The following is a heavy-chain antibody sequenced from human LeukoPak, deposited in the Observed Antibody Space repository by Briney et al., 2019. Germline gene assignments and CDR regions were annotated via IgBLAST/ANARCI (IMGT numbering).Heavy chain of an antibody. J-gene: IGHJ4*02. CDR3: ARDWFHAIDY. CDR2: ISGSGGST. CDR1: GFTFSSYA. V-gene: IGHV3-23*01. Sequence: GGSLRLSCAASGFTFSSYAMSRVRQAPGKGLEWVSAISGSGGSTYYADSVKGRFTISRDNAKNTLYLQMNSLRAEDTAVYYCARDWFHAIDYWGQGTLVTVSS. D-gene: IGHD2/OR15-2a*01.